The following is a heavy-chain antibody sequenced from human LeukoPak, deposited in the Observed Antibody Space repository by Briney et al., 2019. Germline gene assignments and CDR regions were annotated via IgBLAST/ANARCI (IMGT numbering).Heavy chain of an antibody. D-gene: IGHD4-17*01. J-gene: IGHJ4*02. Sequence: ASVKVTCKASGYTFTTSYMHWVRHDPGHGLEWMAVIDPSGGCTSYAQKFYGRVTMTMAMYTSTVDMELRSLRSEDTAVYYCSRGEHYGDSYFDYWGQGTLVTVSS. V-gene: IGHV1-46*03. CDR1: GYTFTTSY. CDR3: SRGEHYGDSYFDY. CDR2: IDPSGGCT.